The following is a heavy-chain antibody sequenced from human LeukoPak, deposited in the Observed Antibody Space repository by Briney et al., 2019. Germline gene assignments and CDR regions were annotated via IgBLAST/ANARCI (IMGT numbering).Heavy chain of an antibody. CDR2: INSDGSST. J-gene: IGHJ6*04. V-gene: IGHV3-74*01. CDR3: ARGKIYCSSTSCLGDYGMDV. CDR1: GFTFSSYW. D-gene: IGHD2-2*01. Sequence: GGSLRLSCAASGFTFSSYWMHWVRQAPGKGLVWVSRINSDGSSTSYADSVKGRFIISRDNAKNTLYLQMNSLRAEDTAVYYCARGKIYCSSTSCLGDYGMDVWGKGTTVTVSS.